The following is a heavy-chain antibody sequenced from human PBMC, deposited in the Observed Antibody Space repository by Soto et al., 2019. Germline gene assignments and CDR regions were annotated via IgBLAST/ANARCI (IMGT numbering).Heavy chain of an antibody. Sequence: SQTLSLTCAISGDSVSSNHAAWNWIRQSPSRGLEWLGRTYYRSRWYRDYAGSVKSRITINPDTSKNQFSLQLNSVTPDDTAVYFCGRDLNAAIDYWVQGTLVTVSS. D-gene: IGHD6-13*01. CDR3: GRDLNAAIDY. CDR1: GDSVSSNHAA. J-gene: IGHJ4*02. V-gene: IGHV6-1*01. CDR2: TYYRSRWYR.